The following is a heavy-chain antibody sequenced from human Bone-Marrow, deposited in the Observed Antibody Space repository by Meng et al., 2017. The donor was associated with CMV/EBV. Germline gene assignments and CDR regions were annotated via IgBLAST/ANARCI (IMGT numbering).Heavy chain of an antibody. CDR2: IYYSGST. V-gene: IGHV4-59*01. Sequence: SETLSLTCTVSGGSISSYYWSWIRQPPGKGLEWIGYIYYSGSTNYNPSLKSRVTISVDTSKNQFSLKLSSVTAADTAVYYCARVEMATIWLFDPWGQGTLVTVCS. D-gene: IGHD5-24*01. CDR3: ARVEMATIWLFDP. CDR1: GGSISSYY. J-gene: IGHJ5*02.